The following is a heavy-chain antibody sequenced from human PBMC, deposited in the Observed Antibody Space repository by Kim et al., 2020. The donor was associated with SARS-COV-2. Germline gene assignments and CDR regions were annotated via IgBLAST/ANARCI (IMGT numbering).Heavy chain of an antibody. Sequence: ASVKVSCKASGYTFIGYYMHWVRQAPGQGLEWMGRFNPNSGGTNYAQKFQGRVTMTRDTSISTAYMELSRLRSDDTAVYYCARDYYGSGSYINFAFDPWGQGTLVTVSS. CDR1: GYTFIGYY. V-gene: IGHV1-2*06. CDR3: ARDYYGSGSYINFAFDP. CDR2: FNPNSGGT. D-gene: IGHD3-10*01. J-gene: IGHJ5*02.